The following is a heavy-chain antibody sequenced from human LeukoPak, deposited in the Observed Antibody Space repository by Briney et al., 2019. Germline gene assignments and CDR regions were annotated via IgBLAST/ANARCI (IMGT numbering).Heavy chain of an antibody. CDR3: ARVDWSNAFDI. V-gene: IGHV4-34*01. CDR2: INHSGST. CDR1: GGSFSGYY. D-gene: IGHD3-9*01. Sequence: SETLSLTCAVYGGSFSGYYWSWIRQPPGKGLEWIGEINHSGSTNYNPSLKSRVTMSVDTSKNQFSLKLSSVTAADTAVYYCARVDWSNAFDIWGQGTMVTVSS. J-gene: IGHJ3*02.